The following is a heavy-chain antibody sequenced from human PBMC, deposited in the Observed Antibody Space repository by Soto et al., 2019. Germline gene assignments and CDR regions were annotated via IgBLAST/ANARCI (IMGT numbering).Heavy chain of an antibody. J-gene: IGHJ6*02. V-gene: IGHV1-2*02. CDR2: INPNSGGT. D-gene: IGHD6-13*01. CDR3: ARGGSSVAAAGYYYGMDV. Sequence: ASVKVSCKASGYTFTGYYMHWVRQAPGQGLEWMGWINPNSGGTNYAQKFQGRVTMTRDTSISTAYMELSRLRSDDTAVYYCARGGSSVAAAGYYYGMDVWGQGTTVTVS. CDR1: GYTFTGYY.